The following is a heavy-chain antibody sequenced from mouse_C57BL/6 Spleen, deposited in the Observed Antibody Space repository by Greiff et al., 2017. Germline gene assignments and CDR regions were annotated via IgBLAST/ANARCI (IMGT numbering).Heavy chain of an antibody. J-gene: IGHJ3*01. Sequence: VQLQQSGAELVRPGASVKLSCTASGFNIKDYYMHWVKQRPEQGLEWIGWIYPENGDTEYASKFQGKATITTDTSTNTAYLKLSSLTSEDTAVYYCTTDSNCDLPAYWGQGTLVTVSA. V-gene: IGHV14-4*01. CDR3: TTDSNCDLPAY. CDR1: GFNIKDYY. CDR2: IYPENGDT. D-gene: IGHD2-5*01.